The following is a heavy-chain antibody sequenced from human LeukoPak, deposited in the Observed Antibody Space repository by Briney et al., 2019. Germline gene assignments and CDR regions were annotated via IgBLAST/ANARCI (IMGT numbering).Heavy chain of an antibody. D-gene: IGHD2-15*01. V-gene: IGHV4-31*03. J-gene: IGHJ3*01. CDR2: IHNNGDT. Sequence: NPSETLSLTCTVSGDSVNNDFYHWTWVRQHPGKGLEWIAYIHNNGDTSYNPSLKSRVSVSLDTSQKQFSLRLPSVTAADTAVYYCVRDFTKAASPDAFDFWGQGTLVIVSS. CDR1: GDSVNNDFYH. CDR3: VRDFTKAASPDAFDF.